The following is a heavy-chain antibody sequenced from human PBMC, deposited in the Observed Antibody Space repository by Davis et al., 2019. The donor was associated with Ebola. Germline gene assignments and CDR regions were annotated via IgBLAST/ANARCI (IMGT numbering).Heavy chain of an antibody. V-gene: IGHV3-21*01. CDR1: GFTFSTYS. Sequence: GESLKISCAASGFTFSTYSMSWVRQAPGKGLEWVSSISSDSDYIYYADSAKGRFTISRDNAKNSLFLQMNSLRAEDTAVYYCAKGKDRDYWGRGTLVTVSS. CDR3: AKGKDRDY. D-gene: IGHD4-11*01. CDR2: ISSDSDYI. J-gene: IGHJ2*01.